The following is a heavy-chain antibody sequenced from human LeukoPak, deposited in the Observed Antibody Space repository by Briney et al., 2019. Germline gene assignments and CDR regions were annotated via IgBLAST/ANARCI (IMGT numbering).Heavy chain of an antibody. V-gene: IGHV1-18*01. CDR3: ARDSASGSYGQGFDY. CDR1: GYTFTSYG. Sequence: ASVKVSCKASGYTFTSYGISWVRQAPGQGLEWMGWISAYNGNTNYAQKLQGRVTMTTDTSTSTAYMELRSLRSDDTAVYYCARDSASGSYGQGFDYWGQGTLVTVSS. CDR2: ISAYNGNT. D-gene: IGHD1-26*01. J-gene: IGHJ4*02.